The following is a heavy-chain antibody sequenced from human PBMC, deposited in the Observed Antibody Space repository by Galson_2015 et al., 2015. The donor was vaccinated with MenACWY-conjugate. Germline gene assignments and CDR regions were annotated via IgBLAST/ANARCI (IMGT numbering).Heavy chain of an antibody. V-gene: IGHV3-49*03. Sequence: SLRLSCAASGFTFGDYAMSWFRQAPGKGLEWVGFIRSKAYGGTTEYAASVKGRFTISRDDSKSIAYLQMNSLKTEDTALYYCTRELAVAGITFEYWGQGTLVTVSS. CDR3: TRELAVAGITFEY. CDR2: IRSKAYGGTT. J-gene: IGHJ4*02. D-gene: IGHD6-13*01. CDR1: GFTFGDYA.